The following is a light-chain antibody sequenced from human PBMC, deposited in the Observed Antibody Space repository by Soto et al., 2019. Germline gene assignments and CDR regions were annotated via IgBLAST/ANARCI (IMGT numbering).Light chain of an antibody. CDR1: QSVSSD. V-gene: IGKV3-15*01. CDR2: GAS. CDR3: QQYNNRPPIT. J-gene: IGKJ5*01. Sequence: EIVRTQSPATLSVSPGERATLSCRASQSVSSDLAWYQQKPGQAPRLLIYGASTRATGIPARFGGSGSGTEFTLTISSLQSEDFAVYYCQQYNNRPPITFGQGTRLEIK.